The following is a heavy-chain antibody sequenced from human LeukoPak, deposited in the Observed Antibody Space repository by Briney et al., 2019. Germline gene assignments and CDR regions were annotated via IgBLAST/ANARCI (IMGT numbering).Heavy chain of an antibody. Sequence: PSETLSLTCTVSGGSISIISSSTYYWGWIRQAPGKGLEWIGSLYYGENSHYNPSLKSRATLSVDTSNNQFSLKLTSVTAADAAVYSCAGTFTIFGVAAYYYYMDVWGKGTTVTVSS. CDR3: AGTFTIFGVAAYYYYMDV. D-gene: IGHD3-3*01. V-gene: IGHV4-39*01. J-gene: IGHJ6*03. CDR1: GGSISIISSSTYY. CDR2: LYYGENS.